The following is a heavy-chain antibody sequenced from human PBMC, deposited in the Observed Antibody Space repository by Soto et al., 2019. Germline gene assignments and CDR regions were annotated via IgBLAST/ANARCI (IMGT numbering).Heavy chain of an antibody. V-gene: IGHV3-49*03. J-gene: IGHJ6*03. CDR1: GFTFGDYA. D-gene: IGHD2-15*01. Sequence: GGSLRLSCTASGFTFGDYAMSWFRQAPGKGLEWVGFIRSKAYGGTTEYAASVKGRFTISRDDSKSIAYLQMNSLKTEDTAVYYCTRDRGYCSGGSCYGVRSDYYYYMDVWGKGTTVTVSS. CDR3: TRDRGYCSGGSCYGVRSDYYYYMDV. CDR2: IRSKAYGGTT.